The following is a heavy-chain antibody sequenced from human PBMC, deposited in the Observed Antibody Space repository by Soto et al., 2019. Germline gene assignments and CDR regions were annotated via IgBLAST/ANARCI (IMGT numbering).Heavy chain of an antibody. V-gene: IGHV4-39*07. CDR1: GGSISSGGYY. CDR2: INHSGST. Sequence: PSETLSLTCTVSGGSISSGGYYWSWIRQPPGKGLEWTGEINHSGSTNYNPSLKSRVTISVDTSKNQFSLKLSSVTAADTAVYYCASGSYFTSPFDYWGQGTLVTVSS. J-gene: IGHJ4*02. CDR3: ASGSYFTSPFDY. D-gene: IGHD1-26*01.